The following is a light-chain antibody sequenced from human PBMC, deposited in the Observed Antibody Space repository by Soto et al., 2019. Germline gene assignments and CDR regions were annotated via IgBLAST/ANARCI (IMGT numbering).Light chain of an antibody. CDR2: GTS. CDR1: QSVSGN. J-gene: IGKJ2*01. CDR3: QQYNQWPLYT. Sequence: EIVLTQSPANLSVSPGEGATLSCRASQSVSGNLAWYQQKPGQAPRLLIYGTSTRATGVPARFSGGGSGTDFTLTISSLQPEDVAIYYCQQYNQWPLYTFGQGTKLEI. V-gene: IGKV3-15*01.